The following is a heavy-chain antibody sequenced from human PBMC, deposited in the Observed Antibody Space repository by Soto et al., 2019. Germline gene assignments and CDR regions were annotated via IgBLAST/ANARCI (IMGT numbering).Heavy chain of an antibody. J-gene: IGHJ6*02. D-gene: IGHD2-2*01. CDR2: IIPIFGTA. Sequence: SVKLSFKASGGTFSGYAISWVRQAPGQGLEWMGGIIPIFGTANYAQKFQGRVTITADESTSTAYMELSSLRSEDTAVYYCAEGLEVVPPYYYYYGMDVWGQGTTVTVSS. V-gene: IGHV1-69*13. CDR1: GGTFSGYA. CDR3: AEGLEVVPPYYYYYGMDV.